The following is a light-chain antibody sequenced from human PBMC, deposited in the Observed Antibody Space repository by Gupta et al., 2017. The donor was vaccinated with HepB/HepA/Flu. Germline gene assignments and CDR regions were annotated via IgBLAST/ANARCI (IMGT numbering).Light chain of an antibody. J-gene: IGKJ4*01. CDR3: QQYGSSPALT. Sequence: EIVLTQSPCTLSLSPGERATLSCRAGQSVSSSYLAWYQQKPGQAPRFLIYGASSRATGIPDRFSGSGSGTDFTLTISRLEPEDFAVYYCQQYGSSPALTFGGGTKVEIK. CDR2: GAS. CDR1: QSVSSSY. V-gene: IGKV3-20*01.